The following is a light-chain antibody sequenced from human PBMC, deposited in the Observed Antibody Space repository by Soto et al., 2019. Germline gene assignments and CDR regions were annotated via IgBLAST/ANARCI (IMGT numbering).Light chain of an antibody. Sequence: EIVLTQSPGTLSLSPGERATLSCMASQSVPSNFLAWYQQKPGQAPILVIYGVSRRATGIPDRFSGSGSGTDFTLTISRLEPEDFAVYYCQQYDSSWTFGQGTKVEIK. V-gene: IGKV3-20*01. CDR3: QQYDSSWT. J-gene: IGKJ1*01. CDR1: QSVPSNF. CDR2: GVS.